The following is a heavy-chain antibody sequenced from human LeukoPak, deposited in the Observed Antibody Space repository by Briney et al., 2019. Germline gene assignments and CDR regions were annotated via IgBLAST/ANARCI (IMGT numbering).Heavy chain of an antibody. CDR2: IYHSGST. CDR3: ARDIVVVVAATGYNWFDP. V-gene: IGHV4-38-2*02. Sequence: SETLSLTCTVSGYSISSGYYWGWIRQPPGKGLEWIGSIYHSGSTYYNPSLKSRVTISVDTSKNQFSLKLSSVTAADTAVYYCARDIVVVVAATGYNWFDPWGQGTLVTVSS. J-gene: IGHJ5*02. CDR1: GYSISSGYY. D-gene: IGHD2-15*01.